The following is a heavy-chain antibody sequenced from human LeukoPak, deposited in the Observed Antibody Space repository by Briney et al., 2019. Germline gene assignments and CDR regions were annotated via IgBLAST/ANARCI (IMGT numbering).Heavy chain of an antibody. J-gene: IGHJ5*02. Sequence: PSETLSLTCTVSGGSISSYYWSWIRQPAGTALEWIGRIYTSGTVTYNPSLKSRVTMSVDTSKNQFSLKLSSVTAADTAVYYCARDSGTTGEVKFDPWGQGTLVTVSS. CDR1: GGSISSYY. V-gene: IGHV4-4*07. D-gene: IGHD3-10*01. CDR3: ARDSGTTGEVKFDP. CDR2: IYTSGTV.